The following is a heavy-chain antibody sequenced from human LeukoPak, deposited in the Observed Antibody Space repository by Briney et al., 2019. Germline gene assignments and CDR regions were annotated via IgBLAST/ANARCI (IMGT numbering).Heavy chain of an antibody. CDR2: FDPEDGET. CDR1: GYTLTELS. CDR3: ARGRKGLRFLEWLSYNWFDP. V-gene: IGHV1-24*01. Sequence: ASVKASCKVSGYTLTELSMHWVRQAPGKGLEWMGGFDPEDGETIYAQKFQGRVTMTEDTSTDTAYMELSSLRSEDTAVYYCARGRKGLRFLEWLSYNWFDPWGQGTLVTVSS. J-gene: IGHJ5*02. D-gene: IGHD3-3*01.